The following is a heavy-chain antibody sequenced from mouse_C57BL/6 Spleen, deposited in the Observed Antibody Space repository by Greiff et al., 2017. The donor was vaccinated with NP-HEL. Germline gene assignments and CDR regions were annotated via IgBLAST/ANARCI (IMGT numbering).Heavy chain of an antibody. CDR3: ARNLYYGNYGAMDY. J-gene: IGHJ4*01. Sequence: QVQLQQSGAELVRPGASVKLSCKASGYTFTDYYINWVKQRPGQGLEWIARIYPGSGNTYYNEKFKGKATLTAEKSSSTAYMQLSSLTSEDSAVYFCARNLYYGNYGAMDYWGQGTSVTVSS. D-gene: IGHD2-1*01. V-gene: IGHV1-76*01. CDR2: IYPGSGNT. CDR1: GYTFTDYY.